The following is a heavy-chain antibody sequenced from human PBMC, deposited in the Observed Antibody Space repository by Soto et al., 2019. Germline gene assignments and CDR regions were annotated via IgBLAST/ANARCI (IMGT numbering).Heavy chain of an antibody. Sequence: ASVKVSCKASGYTFTSYGISWVRQAPGQGLEWMGWISAYNGNTNYAQKLQGRVTMTTDTSTSTAYMELRSLRSDDTAVYYCARDYYDSSGYYGLFDYRGQGTLVTVSS. CDR3: ARDYYDSSGYYGLFDY. J-gene: IGHJ4*02. D-gene: IGHD3-22*01. CDR2: ISAYNGNT. CDR1: GYTFTSYG. V-gene: IGHV1-18*01.